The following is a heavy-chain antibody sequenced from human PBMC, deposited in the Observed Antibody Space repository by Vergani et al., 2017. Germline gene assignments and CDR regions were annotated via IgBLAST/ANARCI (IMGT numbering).Heavy chain of an antibody. CDR1: GYTFTSYG. D-gene: IGHD3-10*01. J-gene: IGHJ4*02. CDR3: ARDPRRVVRGVIINYFDY. CDR2: ISAYNGNT. V-gene: IGHV1-18*01. Sequence: QVQLVQSGAEVKKPGASVKVSCKASGYTFTSYGISWVRQAPGQGLEWMGWISAYNGNTNYAQKLQGRVTMTTDTSTSTAYMELRSLRSDDTAVYYCARDPRRVVRGVIINYFDYWGQGTLVTVSS.